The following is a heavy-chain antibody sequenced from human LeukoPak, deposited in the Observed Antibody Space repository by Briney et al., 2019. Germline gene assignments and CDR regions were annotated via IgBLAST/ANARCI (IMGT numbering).Heavy chain of an antibody. V-gene: IGHV3-23*01. CDR1: GFTFSTYG. CDR3: AKEWHISSWYGRFDP. CDR2: ISGGGDRT. Sequence: GGSLRLSCAAAGFTFSTYGMSWVRQAPGKGLEWVSGISGGGDRTSYAHSVKGRFTISRDNFKNMLYLQMNSLRAEDTAVYYCAKEWHISSWYGRFDPWGQGTVVTVSS. J-gene: IGHJ5*02. D-gene: IGHD6-13*01.